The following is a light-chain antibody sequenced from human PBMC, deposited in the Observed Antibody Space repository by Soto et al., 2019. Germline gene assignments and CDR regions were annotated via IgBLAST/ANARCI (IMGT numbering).Light chain of an antibody. J-gene: IGLJ1*01. V-gene: IGLV1-40*01. CDR3: QSYDSSLSGSGGV. Sequence: QSVLTQPPSVSGAPGQRVTISCTGSSSNIGAGYDVHWYQQLPGTAPKLLIYGNSNRPSGVPDRFSGSKSGTSASLAITGLQAEDEADYYCQSYDSSLSGSGGVFGTGTKVTV. CDR1: SSNIGAGYD. CDR2: GNS.